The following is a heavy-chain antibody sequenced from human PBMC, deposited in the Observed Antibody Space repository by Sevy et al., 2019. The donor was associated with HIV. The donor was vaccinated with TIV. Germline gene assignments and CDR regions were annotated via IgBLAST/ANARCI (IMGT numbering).Heavy chain of an antibody. Sequence: GGSLRLSCAASGFTFSDYYMSWIRQAPGKGLEWVSYISSSGSTIYYADSVKGRFTISRDNAKNSLYLQMNSLGAEDTAVYYCARDFPLAHPMDVWGQGTTVTVSS. D-gene: IGHD3-3*02. J-gene: IGHJ6*02. CDR1: GFTFSDYY. V-gene: IGHV3-11*01. CDR2: ISSSGSTI. CDR3: ARDFPLAHPMDV.